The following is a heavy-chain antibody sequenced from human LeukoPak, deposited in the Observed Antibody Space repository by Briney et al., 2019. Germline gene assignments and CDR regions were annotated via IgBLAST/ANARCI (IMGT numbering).Heavy chain of an antibody. CDR3: ARGGSGWSGGQFDP. CDR2: IKNDGSET. Sequence: PGGSLRLSCAVSGFNFRDHWMDWVRQAPGKGLEWVGHIKNDGSETYYLDSLKGRFSISRDNTNNALYLQMNSLRVEDTAVYYCARGGSGWSGGQFDPWGQGTLVTVSS. V-gene: IGHV3-7*03. D-gene: IGHD6-19*01. CDR1: GFNFRDHW. J-gene: IGHJ5*02.